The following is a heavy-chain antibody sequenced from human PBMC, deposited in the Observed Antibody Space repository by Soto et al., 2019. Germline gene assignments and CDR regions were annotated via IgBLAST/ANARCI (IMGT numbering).Heavy chain of an antibody. J-gene: IGHJ4*02. Sequence: VQVVESGGGWVQPGGSLRLSCAASGFTVSSYDMHWVRQGTGKGLEWVSAIGGPGDTYYSGTVKGRFTISRENAKNSLYLQMNSLRAEDTAVYYCARGDHYGLGRYSPRDCWGQGTLVTVSA. CDR3: ARGDHYGLGRYSPRDC. D-gene: IGHD3-10*01. CDR1: GFTVSSYD. CDR2: IGGPGDT. V-gene: IGHV3-13*01.